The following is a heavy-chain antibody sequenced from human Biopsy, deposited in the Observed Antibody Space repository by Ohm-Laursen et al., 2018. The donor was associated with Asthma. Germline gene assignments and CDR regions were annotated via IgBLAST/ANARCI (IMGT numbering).Heavy chain of an antibody. CDR1: GYTFINYS. CDR3: ARTYYNFLTGQVNDAFAM. Sequence: ASVSASCHVSGYTFINYSIHCVRQPPGQRLGWLGWIHAGNGNTKYSQKFQGRVTISRATSASTAYMDLSSLRSEDTAVYYCARTYYNFLTGQVNDAFAMWGQGTMVTVSS. CDR2: IHAGNGNT. V-gene: IGHV1-3*01. J-gene: IGHJ3*02. D-gene: IGHD3-9*01.